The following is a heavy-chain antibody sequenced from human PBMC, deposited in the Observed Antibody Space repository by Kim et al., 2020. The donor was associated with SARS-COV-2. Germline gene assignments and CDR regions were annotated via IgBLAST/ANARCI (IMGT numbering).Heavy chain of an antibody. Sequence: SETLSLTCTISGGSISSSSYYWGWIRQPPGKGLEWIGSIYYSGSTYYNPSLKSRVTISVDTSKNQFSLKLSSVTAADTAVYYCARKSSGSYVNDAFDIWGQGTMVTVSS. D-gene: IGHD1-26*01. CDR3: ARKSSGSYVNDAFDI. J-gene: IGHJ3*02. V-gene: IGHV4-39*01. CDR1: GGSISSSSYY. CDR2: IYYSGST.